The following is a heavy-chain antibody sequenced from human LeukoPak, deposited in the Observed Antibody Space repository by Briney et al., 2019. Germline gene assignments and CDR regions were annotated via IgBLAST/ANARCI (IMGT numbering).Heavy chain of an antibody. Sequence: GGSLRLSCSATGFTFNRFYLHWVRQAPGKGLEFVSHISSNGATTYYADSVKGRFTISGDNSKNTLYLQMSSLRADDTAVYYCATSEEGRWGQGTLVTVSS. J-gene: IGHJ4*02. V-gene: IGHV3-64D*06. CDR3: ATSEEGR. D-gene: IGHD2-15*01. CDR1: GFTFNRFY. CDR2: ISSNGATT.